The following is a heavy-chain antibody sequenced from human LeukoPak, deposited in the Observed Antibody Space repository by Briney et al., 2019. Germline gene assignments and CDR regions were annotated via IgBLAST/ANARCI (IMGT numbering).Heavy chain of an antibody. Sequence: GGSLRLSCAASGFTFSSYAMSWVRQAPGKGLEWVSTISTSGGSTYYADSVKGRFTISRDNSKNTLYLQMSSLRAEDTAVYYCAKDRSQWLVWDKYYFDYWGQGTLVTVSS. D-gene: IGHD6-19*01. CDR1: GFTFSSYA. J-gene: IGHJ4*02. V-gene: IGHV3-23*01. CDR3: AKDRSQWLVWDKYYFDY. CDR2: ISTSGGST.